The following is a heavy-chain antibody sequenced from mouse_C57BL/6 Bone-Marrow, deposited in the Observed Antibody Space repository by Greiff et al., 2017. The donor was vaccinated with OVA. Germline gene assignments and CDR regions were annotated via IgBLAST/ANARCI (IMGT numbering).Heavy chain of an antibody. CDR1: GFNIKDDY. CDR2: IDPENGDT. CDR3: TSITTVVAKGFRYFDV. D-gene: IGHD1-1*01. J-gene: IGHJ1*03. Sequence: EVQLQQSGAELVRPGASVKLSCTASGFNIKDDYMHWVKQRPEQGLEWIGWIDPENGDTEYASKFQGKATITADTSSNTAYLQLSSLTSEDTAVYYCTSITTVVAKGFRYFDVWGTGTTVTVSS. V-gene: IGHV14-4*01.